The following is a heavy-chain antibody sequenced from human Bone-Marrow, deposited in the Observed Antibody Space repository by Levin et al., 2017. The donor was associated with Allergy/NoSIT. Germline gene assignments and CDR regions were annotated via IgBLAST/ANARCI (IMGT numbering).Heavy chain of an antibody. CDR3: AKALYLGTTVTPGPEY. CDR1: GFTFDDYA. V-gene: IGHV3-43*01. CDR2: ISWDGHGT. D-gene: IGHD4-17*01. Sequence: PGGSLRLSCQAFGFTFDDYAMYWVRQPLGKGLEWVSLISWDGHGTYYSDSVRGRFTISRDNNNNSLYLQMNRLGIEDSALYYCAKALYLGTTVTPGPEYLGQGTLVIVS. J-gene: IGHJ4*02.